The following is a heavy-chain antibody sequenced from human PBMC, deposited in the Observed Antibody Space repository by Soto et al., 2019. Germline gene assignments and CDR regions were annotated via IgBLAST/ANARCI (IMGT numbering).Heavy chain of an antibody. D-gene: IGHD3-16*01. CDR1: GFTFSSYG. V-gene: IGHV3-30*03. Sequence: PGGSLRLSCAASGFTFSSYGMHWVRQAPGKGLEWVAVISYDGSNKYYADSVKGRFTISRGNSKNTLYLQMNSLRAEDTAAYYCARHPPAWLIGHYMDVWGKGTTVTVSS. J-gene: IGHJ6*03. CDR3: ARHPPAWLIGHYMDV. CDR2: ISYDGSNK.